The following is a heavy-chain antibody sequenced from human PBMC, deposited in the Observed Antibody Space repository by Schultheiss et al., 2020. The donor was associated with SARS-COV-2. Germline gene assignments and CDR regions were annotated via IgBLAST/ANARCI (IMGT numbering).Heavy chain of an antibody. J-gene: IGHJ4*02. CDR3: ARGDFFDY. Sequence: GGSLRLSCAASGFTFSKYGMHWVRQAPGKGLEWVSAISGSGGSTYYADSVKGRFTISRDNSRNTLYLQMNSLRAEDTAVYYCARGDFFDYWGQGTLVTVSS. V-gene: IGHV3-23*01. CDR1: GFTFSKYG. CDR2: ISGSGGST.